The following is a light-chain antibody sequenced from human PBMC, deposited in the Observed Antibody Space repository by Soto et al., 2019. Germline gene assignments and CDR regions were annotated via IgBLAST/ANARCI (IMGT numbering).Light chain of an antibody. J-gene: IGKJ1*01. V-gene: IGKV1-39*01. CDR1: QSISSY. CDR3: QQSYRTPRT. Sequence: DIQMTQSPSSLSASVGDRVTITCRASQSISSYLNWYQQKPGKAPNLLIYAASSLQSGVPSRLSGSGSGTDFTLTISSLQPEDFGTYYCQQSYRTPRTLGHGTKVDIK. CDR2: AAS.